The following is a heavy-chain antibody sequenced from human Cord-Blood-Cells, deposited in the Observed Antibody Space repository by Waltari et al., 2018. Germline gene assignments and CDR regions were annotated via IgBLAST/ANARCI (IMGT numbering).Heavy chain of an antibody. CDR1: GFTVSSNY. J-gene: IGHJ3*02. CDR3: ARELQYDAFDI. D-gene: IGHD4-4*01. CDR2: IYSGGST. V-gene: IGHV3-53*01. Sequence: EVQLVESGGGLIQPGGPLRLSCAASGFTVSSNYMSWVRQAPGRGLEWVSVIYSGGSTYYADSVKGRFTISRDNSKNTLYLQMNSLRAEDTAVYYCARELQYDAFDIWGQGTMVTVSS.